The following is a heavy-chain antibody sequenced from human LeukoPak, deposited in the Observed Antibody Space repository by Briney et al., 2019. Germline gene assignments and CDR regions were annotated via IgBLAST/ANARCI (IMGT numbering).Heavy chain of an antibody. CDR3: ARGDSSGYSFDY. D-gene: IGHD3-22*01. J-gene: IGHJ4*02. CDR2: IYHSGST. Sequence: PSETLSLTCTVSGGSISTYYWSWIRQPPGKGLEWIGYIYHSGSTNYNPSLKSRVTISVDTSKNQFSLKLSSVTAADTAVYYCARGDSSGYSFDYWGQGTLVTVSS. CDR1: GGSISTYY. V-gene: IGHV4-59*01.